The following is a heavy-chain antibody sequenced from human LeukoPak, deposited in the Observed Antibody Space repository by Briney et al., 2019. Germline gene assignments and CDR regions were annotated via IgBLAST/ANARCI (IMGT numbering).Heavy chain of an antibody. J-gene: IGHJ4*02. V-gene: IGHV4-59*08. D-gene: IGHD2-8*01. CDR3: ARHTTGRALGDFDY. Sequence: PSETLSLTCTVSGASISGHYWSWLRQSPGKGLEWIAYIYNSGSTNYNNYDPSLKSRVIMSMDTSKNQLSLIVSSVTAADTAVYYCARHTTGRALGDFDYWGQGTLVTVSA. CDR1: GASISGHY. CDR2: IYNSGST.